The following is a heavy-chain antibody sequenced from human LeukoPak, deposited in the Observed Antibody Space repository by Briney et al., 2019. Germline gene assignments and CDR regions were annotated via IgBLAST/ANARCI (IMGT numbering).Heavy chain of an antibody. CDR3: ARRYCDSTSCYFFDS. CDR2: IYPGDSDT. CDR1: GYSFTSYW. Sequence: GESLKISCKGSGYSFTSYWIGWVRQMPGKGLEWMGIIYPGDSDTRYSPSFQGQVTISADKSISTAYLQWSSLKASDTAMYYCARRYCDSTSCYFFDSWGQGTLVTVSS. J-gene: IGHJ4*02. V-gene: IGHV5-51*01. D-gene: IGHD2-2*01.